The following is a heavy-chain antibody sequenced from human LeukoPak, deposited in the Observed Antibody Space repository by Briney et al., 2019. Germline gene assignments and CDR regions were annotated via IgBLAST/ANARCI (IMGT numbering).Heavy chain of an antibody. D-gene: IGHD2-15*01. CDR1: GFTFSSFG. Sequence: SGGSLRLFCAASGFTFSSFGMHWVRQAPGKGLEWVAVMYYDGISKYYADSVKGRFTISRDNSNNTLYLQMNSLRVEDTAVYYCARDYYCSGGSCLYFDYWGQGTLVTVSS. CDR3: ARDYYCSGGSCLYFDY. V-gene: IGHV3-33*01. J-gene: IGHJ4*02. CDR2: MYYDGISK.